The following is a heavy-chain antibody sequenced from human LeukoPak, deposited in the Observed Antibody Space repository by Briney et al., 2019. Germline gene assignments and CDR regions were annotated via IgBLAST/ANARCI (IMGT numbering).Heavy chain of an antibody. V-gene: IGHV1-69*13. Sequence: GASVKVSCKASGYTFTSYDINWVRQATGQGLEWMGGIIPIFGTANYAQKFQGRVTITADESTSTAYMELSSLRSEDTAVYYCARQTGTVSNPREDWGQGTLVTVSS. J-gene: IGHJ4*02. CDR3: ARQTGTVSNPRED. D-gene: IGHD1-14*01. CDR2: IIPIFGTA. CDR1: GYTFTSYD.